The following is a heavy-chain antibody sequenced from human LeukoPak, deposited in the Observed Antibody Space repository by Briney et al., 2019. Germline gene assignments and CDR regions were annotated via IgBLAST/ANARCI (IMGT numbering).Heavy chain of an antibody. V-gene: IGHV3-11*01. CDR3: ANQHMVYFDY. J-gene: IGHJ4*02. CDR1: EFTFSDYY. D-gene: IGHD2-21*01. Sequence: VGSLRLSCAASEFTFSDYYMSWIPQAPGKGLEWVSYISRTGNTIYYTHSVKGRFTISRDNAKNSLFLQMNSLRAEDTAVYYCANQHMVYFDYWGQGTLVTVSS. CDR2: ISRTGNTI.